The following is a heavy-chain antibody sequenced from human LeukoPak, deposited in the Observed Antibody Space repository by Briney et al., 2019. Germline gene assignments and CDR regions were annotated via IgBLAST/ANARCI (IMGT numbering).Heavy chain of an antibody. J-gene: IGHJ3*02. CDR3: ARGAPEWFGSPPSPHAFDI. V-gene: IGHV1-18*01. CDR1: GYTFTSYG. D-gene: IGHD3-10*01. Sequence: GASVKVSCKASGYTFTSYGISWVRQAPGQGLEWMGWISAYNGNTNYAQKLQGRVTMTTDTSTSTAYMELSRLRSDDTAVYYCARGAPEWFGSPPSPHAFDIWGQGTMVTVSS. CDR2: ISAYNGNT.